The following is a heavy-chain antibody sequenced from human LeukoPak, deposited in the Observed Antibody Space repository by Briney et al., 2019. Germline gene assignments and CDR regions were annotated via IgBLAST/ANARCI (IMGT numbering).Heavy chain of an antibody. CDR2: IYYSGST. Sequence: SETLSLTCTVSGGSISSSSYYRGWIRQPPGKGLEWIGSIYYSGSTYYNPSLKSRVTISVDTSKNQFPLKLSSVTAADTAVYYCARHVLRYFDWFPTDFDYWGQGTLVTVSS. CDR1: GGSISSSSYY. V-gene: IGHV4-39*01. J-gene: IGHJ4*02. CDR3: ARHVLRYFDWFPTDFDY. D-gene: IGHD3-9*01.